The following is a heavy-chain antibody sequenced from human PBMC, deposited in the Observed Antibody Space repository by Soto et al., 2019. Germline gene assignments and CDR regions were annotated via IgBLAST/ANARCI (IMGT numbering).Heavy chain of an antibody. CDR3: AGLFPYLSSGYHLIY. J-gene: IGHJ4*02. Sequence: PSEPLSLTCTVSGGSISSGSSYWGWIRQPPGKGLEWIGSIYYLGNTYYNPSLGGRVSISVDTSKNQFSLKLKSVTAADTAVFYCAGLFPYLSSGYHLIYLGRGTLVTDSS. CDR1: GGSISSGSSY. D-gene: IGHD3-22*01. V-gene: IGHV4-39*01. CDR2: IYYLGNT.